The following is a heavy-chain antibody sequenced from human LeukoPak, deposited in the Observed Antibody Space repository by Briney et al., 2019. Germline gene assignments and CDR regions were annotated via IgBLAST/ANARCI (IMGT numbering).Heavy chain of an antibody. D-gene: IGHD3-22*01. J-gene: IGHJ1*01. CDR1: GFTFSSYE. CDR3: AIMHGYYDGSGYWVQ. Sequence: GGSLRLSCAASGFTFSSYEMIWVRQAPGKGLEWVSFITPNADRTSYADSVEGRFTISRDNPRNTLYMQMNSLRDEDTAVYYCAIMHGYYDGSGYWVQWGQGTLVIVSS. V-gene: IGHV3-23*01. CDR2: ITPNADRT.